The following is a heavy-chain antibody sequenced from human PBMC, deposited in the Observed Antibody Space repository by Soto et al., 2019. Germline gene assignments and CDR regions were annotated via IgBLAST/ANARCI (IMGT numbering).Heavy chain of an antibody. J-gene: IGHJ4*02. CDR2: ISGSGDGI. CDR3: ARRGTYQWGHFDY. D-gene: IGHD2-8*01. Sequence: EVQLLESGGGLVQPGGSMRLSCAACGFIFRNQAMCWVRQARGKGLEFVSCISGSGDGIFFLDSVKGRFAISRDNSENTLFLQMSSLRAEDTAVYYCARRGTYQWGHFDYWGQGVQVTVSS. V-gene: IGHV3-23*01. CDR1: GFIFRNQA.